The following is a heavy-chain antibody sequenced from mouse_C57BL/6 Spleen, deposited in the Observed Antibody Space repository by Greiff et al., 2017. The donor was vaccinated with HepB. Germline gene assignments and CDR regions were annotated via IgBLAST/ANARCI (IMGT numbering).Heavy chain of an antibody. CDR2: IDPETGGT. J-gene: IGHJ2*01. CDR1: GYTFTDYE. CDR3: TRDPWDY. V-gene: IGHV1-15*01. Sequence: VKLQESGAELVRPGASVTLSCKASGYTFTDYEMHWVKQTPVHGLEWIGAIDPETGGTAYNQKFKGKAILTADKSSSTAYMELRSLTSEDSAVYYCTRDPWDYWGQGTTLTVSS.